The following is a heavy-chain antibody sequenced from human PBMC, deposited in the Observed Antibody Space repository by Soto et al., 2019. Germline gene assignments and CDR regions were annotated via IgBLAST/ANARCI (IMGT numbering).Heavy chain of an antibody. V-gene: IGHV4-34*01. D-gene: IGHD3-10*01. Sequence: QVQLQQWGAGLLKPSETLSLTCAVYGGSFSGYYWSWIRQPPGKGLEWIGEIKHSGSTNYNPSLKSRXXIXLXXSKNQFSLKLSSVTAANTAVYYCARVMVRGRKFDYWGQGTLVTVSS. J-gene: IGHJ4*02. CDR3: ARVMVRGRKFDY. CDR1: GGSFSGYY. CDR2: IKHSGST.